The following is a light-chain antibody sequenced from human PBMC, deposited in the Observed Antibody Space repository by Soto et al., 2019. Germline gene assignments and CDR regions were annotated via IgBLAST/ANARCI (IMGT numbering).Light chain of an antibody. CDR2: AAS. V-gene: IGKV1-5*01. CDR1: QTISSW. Sequence: QRTMKNYNLAGSVRSIVTITCRASQTISSWLDWYQQKPGKAPKLLIYAASSLQSGVPSRFSGSGSGTDFTLTISSLQPEDFATYYCQQLESSPSTFAGGT. CDR3: QQLESSPST. J-gene: IGKJ4*01.